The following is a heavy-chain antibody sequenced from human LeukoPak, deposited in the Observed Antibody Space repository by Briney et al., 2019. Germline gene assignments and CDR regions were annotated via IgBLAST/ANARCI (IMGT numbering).Heavy chain of an antibody. CDR3: ARDGLREGTLDY. D-gene: IGHD1-14*01. V-gene: IGHV3-30*01. J-gene: IGHJ4*02. Sequence: GRSLRLSCAASGFTFSSYAMHWVRQAPGKGLEWVAVISYDGSNKYYADSVKGRFTISRDNSKNTLYLQMNSLRAEDTAVYYCARDGLREGTLDYWGQGTLVTVSS. CDR2: ISYDGSNK. CDR1: GFTFSSYA.